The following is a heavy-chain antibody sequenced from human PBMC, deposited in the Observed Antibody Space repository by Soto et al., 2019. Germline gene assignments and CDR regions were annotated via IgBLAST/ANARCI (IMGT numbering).Heavy chain of an antibody. CDR2: IYHSGST. Sequence: PSETLSLTCAVSGGSISSGGYSWSWIRQPPGKGLEWIGYIYHSGSTYYNPSLKSRVTISVDRSKNQFYLKLSSVTAADTAVYYCARDRGWYFDYWGQGTLVTVSS. CDR3: ARDRGWYFDY. CDR1: GGSISSGGYS. J-gene: IGHJ4*02. V-gene: IGHV4-30-2*01. D-gene: IGHD3-10*01.